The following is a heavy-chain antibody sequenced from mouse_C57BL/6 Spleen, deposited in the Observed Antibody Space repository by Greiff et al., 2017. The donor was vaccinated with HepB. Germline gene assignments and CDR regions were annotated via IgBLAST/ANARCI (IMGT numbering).Heavy chain of an antibody. V-gene: IGHV1-9*01. CDR1: GYTFTGYW. CDR3: ERGECYFARRYFDV. J-gene: IGHJ1*03. D-gene: IGHD1-1*01. CDR2: ILPGSGST. Sequence: VQLQQSGAELMKPGASVKLSCKATGYTFTGYWIEWVKQRPGHGLEWIGEILPGSGSTNYNEKFKGKATITADTSSNTAYMQLSSLTTEDYAIYYCERGECYFARRYFDVWGTGTTVTVSA.